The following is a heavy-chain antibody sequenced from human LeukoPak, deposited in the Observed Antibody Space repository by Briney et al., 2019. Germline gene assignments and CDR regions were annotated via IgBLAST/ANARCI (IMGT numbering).Heavy chain of an antibody. CDR2: IYYTGST. D-gene: IGHD1-26*01. V-gene: IGHV4-61*01. CDR3: ARGGNYWPQWWFDP. Sequence: SETLSLTCTVSGDSFSDFSYYWGWIRQPPGKGLEWIGYIYYTGSTSYNPSLKSRVTMSLDASKNQFSLELNSVTPADTAVYYCARGGNYWPQWWFDPWGRGTLVSVSS. J-gene: IGHJ5*02. CDR1: GDSFSDFSYY.